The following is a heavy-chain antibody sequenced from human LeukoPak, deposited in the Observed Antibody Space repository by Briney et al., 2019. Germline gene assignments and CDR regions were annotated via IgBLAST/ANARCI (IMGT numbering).Heavy chain of an antibody. CDR3: ASDFWSGYYS. CDR2: IYHSGST. J-gene: IGHJ5*02. Sequence: SETLSLTCTVSGYSISSGYYWGWIRQPPGKGLEWIGSIYHSGSTYYNPSLKSRVTISVDTSKNQFSLKLSSVTAADTAVYYCASDFWSGYYSWGQGTLVTVSS. V-gene: IGHV4-38-2*02. D-gene: IGHD3-3*01. CDR1: GYSISSGYY.